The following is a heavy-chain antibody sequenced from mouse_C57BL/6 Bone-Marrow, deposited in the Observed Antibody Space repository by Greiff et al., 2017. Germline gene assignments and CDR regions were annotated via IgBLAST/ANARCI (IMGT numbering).Heavy chain of an antibody. Sequence: VQLQQSGPVLVKPGASVKMSCKASGYTFTDYYMNWVKQSHGKSLEWIGVINPYNGGTSYNQKFKGKATLTVDKSSSTAYMELNSLTSEDSAVYYCARIWTHFVYWGQGTTLTVSS. CDR3: ARIWTHFVY. J-gene: IGHJ2*01. CDR2: INPYNGGT. CDR1: GYTFTDYY. V-gene: IGHV1-19*01.